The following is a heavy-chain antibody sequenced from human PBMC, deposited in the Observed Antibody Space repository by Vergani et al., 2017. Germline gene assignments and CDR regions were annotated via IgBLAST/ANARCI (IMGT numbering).Heavy chain of an antibody. V-gene: IGHV3-48*03. CDR1: GFTFSSYE. Sequence: EVQLVESGGGLVQPGGSLRLSCAASGFTFSSYEMNWVRQAPGKGLEWVSYISSSGSIIYYADSVKGRFTISRDNAKNSLYLQMNSLRAEDTAVYYCARRPRIAVAGPAPDWYFDLWGRGTLVTVSS. D-gene: IGHD6-19*01. J-gene: IGHJ2*01. CDR2: ISSSGSII. CDR3: ARRPRIAVAGPAPDWYFDL.